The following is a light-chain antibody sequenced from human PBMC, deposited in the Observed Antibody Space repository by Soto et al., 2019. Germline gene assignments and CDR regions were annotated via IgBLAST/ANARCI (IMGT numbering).Light chain of an antibody. J-gene: IGKJ4*01. CDR3: QLYGDSGIT. CDR1: QSVSRNF. CDR2: GAS. Sequence: EIVLTQSPGTLSFSPGEGATLSCRASQSVSRNFIAWYQQKPGQAPRLLIYGASTRATGSPDRFSGSGSGTDFTLTINRLEPEDFAVYHCQLYGDSGITFGGGTKVEIK. V-gene: IGKV3-20*01.